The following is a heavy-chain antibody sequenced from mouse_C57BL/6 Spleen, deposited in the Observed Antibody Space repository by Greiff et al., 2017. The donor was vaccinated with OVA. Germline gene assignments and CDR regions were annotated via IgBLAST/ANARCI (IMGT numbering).Heavy chain of an antibody. CDR1: GFTFSSYA. D-gene: IGHD2-4*01. CDR2: ISSGGDYI. Sequence: EVKLVESGEGLVKPGGSLKLSCAASGFTFSSYAMSWVRQTPEKRLEWVAYISSGGDYIYYADTVKGRFTISRDNARNTLYLQMSSLKSEDTAMYYCTRVPLYDYDEDYAMDYWGQGTSVTVSS. CDR3: TRVPLYDYDEDYAMDY. J-gene: IGHJ4*01. V-gene: IGHV5-9-1*02.